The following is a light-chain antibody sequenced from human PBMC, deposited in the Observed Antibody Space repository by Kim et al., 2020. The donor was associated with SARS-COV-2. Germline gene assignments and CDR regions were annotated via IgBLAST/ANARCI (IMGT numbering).Light chain of an antibody. Sequence: SVTLTCTLSSGHSHYVIAWHQQQPGKAPRFLMQLDLSGKYNKGSGVPARFSGSSSGTDRYLTVSNLQSEDEADYYCETWVSNTHVFGTGTKVTVL. CDR2: LDLSGKY. CDR3: ETWVSNTHV. J-gene: IGLJ1*01. V-gene: IGLV4-60*03. CDR1: SGHSHYV.